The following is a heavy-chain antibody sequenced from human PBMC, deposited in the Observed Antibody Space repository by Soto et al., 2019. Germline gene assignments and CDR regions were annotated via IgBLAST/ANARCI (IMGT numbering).Heavy chain of an antibody. CDR1: GYTLTELS. CDR3: ATGAPYCSGGSCYLSGAFDI. Sequence: ASVKVSCKVSGYTLTELSMHWVRQAPGKGLEWMGGFDPEDGETIYAQKFQGRVTMTEDTSTDTAYMELSSLRSEDTAVYYCATGAPYCSGGSCYLSGAFDIWGQGTMVTVSS. J-gene: IGHJ3*02. D-gene: IGHD2-15*01. CDR2: FDPEDGET. V-gene: IGHV1-24*01.